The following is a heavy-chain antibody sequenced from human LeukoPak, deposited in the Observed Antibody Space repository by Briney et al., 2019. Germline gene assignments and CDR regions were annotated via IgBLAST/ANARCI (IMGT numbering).Heavy chain of an antibody. D-gene: IGHD2-2*01. V-gene: IGHV3-21*01. CDR2: ISRSGGSI. Sequence: PGGSLRLSCAASEFTFSSHSMNWVRQASGKGLEWVSSISRSGGSIYYADSLKGRFTISRDNAKNSLYLQMNSLRAEDTAVYFCARSLKVSAALDVFDIWGQGTMVTVSS. CDR1: EFTFSSHS. CDR3: ARSLKVSAALDVFDI. J-gene: IGHJ3*02.